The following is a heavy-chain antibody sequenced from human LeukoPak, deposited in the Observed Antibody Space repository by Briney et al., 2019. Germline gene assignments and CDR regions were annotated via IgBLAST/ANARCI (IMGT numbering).Heavy chain of an antibody. J-gene: IGHJ6*02. CDR3: ARGGILQHLYGMDV. CDR2: INHSGST. Sequence: PSETLSLTCAVHGGSFSGYYWSWIRQPPGKGLEWIGEINHSGSTNYNPSLKSRVTISVDTSKNQFSLKLSSVTAADTAVYYCARGGILQHLYGMDVWGQGTTVTVSS. V-gene: IGHV4-34*01. D-gene: IGHD5-18*01. CDR1: GGSFSGYY.